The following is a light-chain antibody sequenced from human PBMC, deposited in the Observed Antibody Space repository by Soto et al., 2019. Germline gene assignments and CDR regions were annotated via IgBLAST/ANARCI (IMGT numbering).Light chain of an antibody. CDR2: EVS. CDR3: SSYTSGSTWV. V-gene: IGLV2-14*01. J-gene: IGLJ3*02. Sequence: QSALTQPASVSGSPGQWITISCTGTSSDVGGYNYVSWYQQHPGKAPKLMIYEVSNRPSGGSNRFSGSKSGNTASLTISGLQAEDEADYYCSSYTSGSTWVFGGGTKLTVL. CDR1: SSDVGGYNY.